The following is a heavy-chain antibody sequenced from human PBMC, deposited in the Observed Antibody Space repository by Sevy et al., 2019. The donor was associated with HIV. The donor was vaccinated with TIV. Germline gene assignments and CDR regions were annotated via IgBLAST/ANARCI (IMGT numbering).Heavy chain of an antibody. J-gene: IGHJ5*02. CDR2: IKSDGSST. D-gene: IGHD1-26*01. CDR3: ARDRSGSYHVSDNWFDP. V-gene: IGHV3-74*01. Sequence: GGCLRLSCAASGFTFSSYWMHWVRQVPGKGLVWVSRIKSDGSSTSYSDAVKGRFTISRDNAKNTLYLQMNSLRAEDTAVYYCARDRSGSYHVSDNWFDPWGQGTLVTVSS. CDR1: GFTFSSYW.